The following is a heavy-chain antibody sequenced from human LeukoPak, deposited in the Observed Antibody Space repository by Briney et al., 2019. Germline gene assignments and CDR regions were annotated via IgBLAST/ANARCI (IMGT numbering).Heavy chain of an antibody. CDR3: ARVRRDASGWYEFDF. J-gene: IGHJ4*02. CDR1: GFTFSSYD. Sequence: GGPLRLSCAASGFTFSSYDMHWVRQATGKGLEWVSGIHTAGDTHYPDSVKGRFTISREDAKNSVFLQMNSLRAGDTAVYYCARVRRDASGWYEFDFWGQGTLVTVSS. V-gene: IGHV3-13*01. D-gene: IGHD6-19*01. CDR2: IHTAGDT.